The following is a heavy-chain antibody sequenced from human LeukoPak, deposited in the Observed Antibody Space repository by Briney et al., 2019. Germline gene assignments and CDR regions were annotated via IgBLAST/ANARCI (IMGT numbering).Heavy chain of an antibody. CDR2: INPSGGST. CDR3: ARDKGEGSGPEGDRFDP. V-gene: IGHV1-46*01. Sequence: ASVKVSCKASGYTFTSYYMHWVRQAPGQGLEWMGIINPSGGSTSYAQKFQGRVTMTRDTSTSTVYMELSSLRSEDTAVYYRARDKGEGSGPEGDRFDPWGQGTLVTVSS. J-gene: IGHJ5*02. D-gene: IGHD3-10*01. CDR1: GYTFTSYY.